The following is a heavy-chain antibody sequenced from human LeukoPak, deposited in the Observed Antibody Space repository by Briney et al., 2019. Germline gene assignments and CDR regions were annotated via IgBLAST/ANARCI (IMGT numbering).Heavy chain of an antibody. J-gene: IGHJ4*02. CDR1: GGSISSGDYY. D-gene: IGHD3-22*01. CDR3: ALVDSSGYYSFDY. Sequence: PSETLSLTCTVSGGSISSGDYYWSRIRQPPGKGLEWIGYIYYSGSTYYNPSLKSRVTISVDTSKNQFSLKLSSVTAADTAVYYCALVDSSGYYSFDYWGQGTLVTVSS. CDR2: IYYSGST. V-gene: IGHV4-30-4*01.